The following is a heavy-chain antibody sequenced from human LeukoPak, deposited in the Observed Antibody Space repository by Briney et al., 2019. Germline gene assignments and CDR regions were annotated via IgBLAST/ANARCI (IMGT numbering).Heavy chain of an antibody. J-gene: IGHJ6*03. V-gene: IGHV3-64*01. Sequence: GGSLRLSCAASGFTFSSYAMHWVRQAPGKGLEYVSAISSNGGSTYYANSVKGRFTISRDNSKNTLYLQMGSLRAEDMAVYYCARDSNPYYYYYYMDVWGKGTTVTVSS. CDR2: ISSNGGST. CDR3: ARDSNPYYYYYYMDV. CDR1: GFTFSSYA. D-gene: IGHD1-14*01.